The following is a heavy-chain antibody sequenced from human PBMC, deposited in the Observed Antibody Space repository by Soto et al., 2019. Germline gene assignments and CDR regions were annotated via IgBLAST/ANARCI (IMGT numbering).Heavy chain of an antibody. D-gene: IGHD3-10*01. CDR1: GFTFSSYA. V-gene: IGHV3-23*01. CDR2: IGGSGVYT. J-gene: IGHJ4*02. CDR3: AKSAGFGELLSHYYFDY. Sequence: EVQLLESGGGLVQPGGSLRLSCAASGFTFSSYAMSWVGQAPGKELEGAQAIGGSGVYTYYADSVKGRFTISRDNSEDTLSLQMNGLRAEDTAVYYCAKSAGFGELLSHYYFDYWGQGALVTISS.